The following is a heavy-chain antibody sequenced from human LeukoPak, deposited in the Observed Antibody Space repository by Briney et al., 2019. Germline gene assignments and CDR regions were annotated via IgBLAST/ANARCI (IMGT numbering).Heavy chain of an antibody. CDR1: GGSISSYY. CDR2: IYTSGST. Sequence: SETLSLTCAVSGGSISSYYWSWIRQPAGKGLEWIGRIYTSGSTNYNPSLKSRVTMSVDTSKNQFSLKLSSVTAADTAVYYCARVRLGGSSGWYAEYNWFDPWGQGTLVTVSS. D-gene: IGHD6-19*01. V-gene: IGHV4-4*07. J-gene: IGHJ5*02. CDR3: ARVRLGGSSGWYAEYNWFDP.